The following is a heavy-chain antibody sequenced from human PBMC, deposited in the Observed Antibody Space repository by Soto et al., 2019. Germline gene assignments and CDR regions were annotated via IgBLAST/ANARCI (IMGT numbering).Heavy chain of an antibody. J-gene: IGHJ6*02. CDR3: ARDRYCGGDCYYKHYYGMDV. V-gene: IGHV4-59*01. CDR2: IYYSGST. D-gene: IGHD2-21*02. Sequence: WTWIRQPPGKGLEWIGYIYYSGSTNYNPSLKSRVTISVDTSKNQFSLKLSSVTAADTAVYYCARDRYCGGDCYYKHYYGMDVWGQGTAVTVSS.